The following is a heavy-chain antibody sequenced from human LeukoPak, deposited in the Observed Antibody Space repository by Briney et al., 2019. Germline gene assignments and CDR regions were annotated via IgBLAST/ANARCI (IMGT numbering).Heavy chain of an antibody. D-gene: IGHD4-17*01. Sequence: GASVKVSCKASGYPFTSYGVTWVRQAPGQGLEWMWWISVYNGNTKSAQKLQGRVTMTTDTSTSTAYMELRSLRSDDTAVYYCARAHHSLAGDLYYFDYWGQGTLVTVSS. CDR1: GYPFTSYG. J-gene: IGHJ4*02. CDR3: ARAHHSLAGDLYYFDY. V-gene: IGHV1-18*01. CDR2: ISVYNGNT.